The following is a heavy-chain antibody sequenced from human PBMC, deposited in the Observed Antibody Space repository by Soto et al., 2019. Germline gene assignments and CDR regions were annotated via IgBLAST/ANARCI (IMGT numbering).Heavy chain of an antibody. CDR2: ISGSGGST. CDR1: GFTFSTYG. CDR3: AKVWLRLGGDY. D-gene: IGHD5-12*01. J-gene: IGHJ4*02. V-gene: IGHV3-23*01. Sequence: EVHLLESGGGLVQPGGSLRLSCAASGFTFSTYGMSWVRQAPGKGLEWVSGISGSGGSTYYADSVKGRFTISRDNSKNTLYLQMNSLRAEDTAVYYCAKVWLRLGGDYWGQGTLVSVSS.